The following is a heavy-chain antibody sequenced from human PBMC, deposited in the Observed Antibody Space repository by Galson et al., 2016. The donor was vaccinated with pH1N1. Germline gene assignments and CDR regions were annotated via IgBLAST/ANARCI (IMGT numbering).Heavy chain of an antibody. CDR3: ARVNHYYYYGMDV. CDR2: ISSSSSTI. V-gene: IGHV3-48*01. Sequence: LRLSCAASGFTFSSYSLNWVRQAPGKGLEWVSYISSSSSTIYYADSVKGRFTISRDNAKNSLYLQMNSLRAEDTAVYYCARVNHYYYYGMDVWGQGTTVTVSS. CDR1: GFTFSSYS. D-gene: IGHD1-14*01. J-gene: IGHJ6*02.